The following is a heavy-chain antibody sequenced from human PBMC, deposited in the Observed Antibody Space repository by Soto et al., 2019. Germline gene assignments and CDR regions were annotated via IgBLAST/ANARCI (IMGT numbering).Heavy chain of an antibody. Sequence: ASVKVSCKASGFTFTSSAVQWVRQARGQRLEWIGWIVVGSGSTNYAQKFQERVTITRDMSTSTAYMELSSLRSEDTAVYYCAAGRPRDIVLVTTDNTRIVGYGMDVWGQGTTVTAP. D-gene: IGHD2-2*01. J-gene: IGHJ6*02. CDR1: GFTFTSSA. CDR3: AAGRPRDIVLVTTDNTRIVGYGMDV. V-gene: IGHV1-58*01. CDR2: IVVGSGST.